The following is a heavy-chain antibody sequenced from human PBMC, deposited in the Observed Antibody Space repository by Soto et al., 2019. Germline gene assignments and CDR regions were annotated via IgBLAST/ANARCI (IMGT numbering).Heavy chain of an antibody. J-gene: IGHJ4*02. V-gene: IGHV3-23*01. D-gene: IGHD3-16*02. CDR3: AKHMITFGGVIVHPYYFGF. CDR2: ISGSGGGT. CDR1: GFTFSNYA. Sequence: EVQLLESGGGLVQPGGSLRLSCAASGFTFSNYAMSWVRQAPGKGLEWVSGISGSGGGTYSADSVKGRFTISRDNSKNTLHLQTNSLRADHTAVYYCAKHMITFGGVIVHPYYFGFWGQGNLVTVSS.